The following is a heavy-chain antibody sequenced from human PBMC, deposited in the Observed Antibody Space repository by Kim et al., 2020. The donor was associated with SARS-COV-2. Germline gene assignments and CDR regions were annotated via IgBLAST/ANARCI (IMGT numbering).Heavy chain of an antibody. CDR3: AREVDTAMVFDY. Sequence: NYNPSLKSRFTISVDTSKNQFSRKLSSVTAADTAVYYCAREVDTAMVFDYWGQGTLVTVSS. V-gene: IGHV4-59*01. J-gene: IGHJ4*02. D-gene: IGHD5-18*01.